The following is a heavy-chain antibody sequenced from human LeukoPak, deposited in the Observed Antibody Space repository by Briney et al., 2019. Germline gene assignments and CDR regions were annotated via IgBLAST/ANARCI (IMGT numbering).Heavy chain of an antibody. Sequence: SETLSLTCTVSGGSISRSSYYWGWIRQPPGKGLEWIGSIYYSGSTYYNPSLKSRVTISVDTSKNECALKLSSETASDTAVYYCARQLMTTHAFDIWGQGTMVTVSS. D-gene: IGHD4-17*01. V-gene: IGHV4-39*01. J-gene: IGHJ3*02. CDR3: ARQLMTTHAFDI. CDR2: IYYSGST. CDR1: GGSISRSSYY.